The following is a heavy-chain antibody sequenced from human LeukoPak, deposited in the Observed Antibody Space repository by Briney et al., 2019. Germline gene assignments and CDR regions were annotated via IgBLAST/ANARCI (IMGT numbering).Heavy chain of an antibody. J-gene: IGHJ2*01. V-gene: IGHV3-48*03. CDR1: GFTFSYYE. CDR3: AKEGGDWLTAAAGYLWYFDL. Sequence: GGSLRLSCAASGFTFSYYEMNWVRQAPGKGLEWVSYISNSSATIYYADSVKGRFTISRDNAKSSLFLQMNSLRAEDTALYYCAKEGGDWLTAAAGYLWYFDLWGRATLVTVSS. D-gene: IGHD6-13*01. CDR2: ISNSSATI.